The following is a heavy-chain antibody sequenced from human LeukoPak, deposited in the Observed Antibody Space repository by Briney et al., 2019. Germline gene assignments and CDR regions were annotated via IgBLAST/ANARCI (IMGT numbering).Heavy chain of an antibody. Sequence: GGSLRLSCAASGFTFSSYGMHWVRQAPGKGLEWVAVIWYDGGNKYYADSVKGRFTISRDNSKNTLYLQMNSLKTEDTAVYYCTTGAPRAYSGSYSNCWGQGTLVTVSS. J-gene: IGHJ4*02. CDR3: TTGAPRAYSGSYSNC. CDR2: IWYDGGNK. D-gene: IGHD1-26*01. CDR1: GFTFSSYG. V-gene: IGHV3-33*01.